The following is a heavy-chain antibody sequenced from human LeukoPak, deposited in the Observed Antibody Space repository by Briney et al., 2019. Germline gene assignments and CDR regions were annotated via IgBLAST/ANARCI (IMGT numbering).Heavy chain of an antibody. D-gene: IGHD3-10*01. CDR1: GFTFSSYG. J-gene: IGHJ4*02. CDR2: IRYDGSNK. Sequence: GGSLRLSCAASGFTFSSYGMYWVRQAPGKGLEWVAFIRYDGSNKYYADSVKGRFTISRDNSKNTLYLQMKSLRAEDTAVYYCAKVAKYYYGSETYYFFEHWGQGTPVTASS. V-gene: IGHV3-30*02. CDR3: AKVAKYYYGSETYYFFEH.